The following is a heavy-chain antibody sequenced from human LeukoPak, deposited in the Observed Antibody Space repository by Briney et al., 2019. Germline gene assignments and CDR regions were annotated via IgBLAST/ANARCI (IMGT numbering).Heavy chain of an antibody. CDR1: GFTLDDYS. D-gene: IGHD6-19*01. V-gene: IGHV3-9*03. CDR2: ISWNSGSI. J-gene: IGHJ3*02. CDR3: ASGWSGAFDI. Sequence: GGSLRLSCAASGFTLDDYSMRWVRQAPGKGLEWVSGISWNSGSIGYADSVKGRFTISRDNAKNSLYLQMNSLRAEDMALYYCASGWSGAFDIWGQGTMVTVSS.